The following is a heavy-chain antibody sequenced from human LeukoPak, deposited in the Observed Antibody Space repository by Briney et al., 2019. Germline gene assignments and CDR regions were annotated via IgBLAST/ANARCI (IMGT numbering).Heavy chain of an antibody. Sequence: GGSLRLSCAASAFTFDDYTMHWVRQAPGKGLEWVSLISWDGGSTYYADSVKGRFTISRDNSKNSLYLQMNSLRTEDTALYYCAKGRDYYYYMDVWGKGTTVTVSS. J-gene: IGHJ6*03. V-gene: IGHV3-43*01. CDR2: ISWDGGST. CDR3: AKGRDYYYYMDV. CDR1: AFTFDDYT.